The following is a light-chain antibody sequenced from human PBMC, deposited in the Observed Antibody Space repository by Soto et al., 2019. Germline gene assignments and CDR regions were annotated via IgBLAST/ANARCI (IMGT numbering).Light chain of an antibody. CDR1: QNITTY. CDR3: HQSDNTPVT. J-gene: IGKJ3*01. CDR2: AAS. Sequence: DIQMTQSPSSLSASVGDRVTITCRASQNITTYLNWYQQKQGKAPKLLFYAASSVQTGVPSRFSGTRSRTYCTLAMSNLQPSDSETYYWHQSDNTPVTFGPGTKVYFK. V-gene: IGKV1-39*01.